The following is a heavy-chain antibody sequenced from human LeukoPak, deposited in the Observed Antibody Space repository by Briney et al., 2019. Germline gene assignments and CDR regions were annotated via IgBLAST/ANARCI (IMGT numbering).Heavy chain of an antibody. CDR2: INPNSGGT. D-gene: IGHD5-18*01. CDR3: AREIGGILVFDY. V-gene: IGHV1-2*02. Sequence: ASVKVSCKASGYTFTGYYIYWVRQAPGQGLEWMGWINPNSGGTNYAQKFQGRVTMTRDTSISTAYMELSRLRSDDTAVYYCAREIGGILVFDYWGQGTLVTVSS. J-gene: IGHJ4*02. CDR1: GYTFTGYY.